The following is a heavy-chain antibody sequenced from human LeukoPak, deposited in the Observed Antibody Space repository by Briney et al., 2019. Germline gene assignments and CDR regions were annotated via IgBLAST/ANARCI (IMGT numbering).Heavy chain of an antibody. V-gene: IGHV1-8*01. CDR3: ARDPVEYQLLSATRWFDP. CDR2: MNPNSGNT. J-gene: IGHJ5*02. Sequence: ASVKVSCKASGYTFTSYDINWVRQATGQGLEWMGWMNPNSGNTGYAQKFQGRVTMTRNTSISTAYMELSSMRSEDTAVYYCARDPVEYQLLSATRWFDPWGQGTLVTVSS. D-gene: IGHD2-2*01. CDR1: GYTFTSYD.